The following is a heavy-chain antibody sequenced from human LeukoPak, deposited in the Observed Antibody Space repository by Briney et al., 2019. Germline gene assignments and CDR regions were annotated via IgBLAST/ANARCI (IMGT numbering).Heavy chain of an antibody. V-gene: IGHV4-38-2*02. CDR1: GYSISSGYY. D-gene: IGHD6-19*01. J-gene: IGHJ5*02. CDR2: IYHSGST. Sequence: PSETLSLTCTVSGYSISSGYYWGWIGQPPGKGLEWIGSIYHSGSTYYNPSLKSRVTISVDTPKNQFSLKLSSVTAADTAVYYCARANRYSSGGRWFDPWGQGTLVTVSS. CDR3: ARANRYSSGGRWFDP.